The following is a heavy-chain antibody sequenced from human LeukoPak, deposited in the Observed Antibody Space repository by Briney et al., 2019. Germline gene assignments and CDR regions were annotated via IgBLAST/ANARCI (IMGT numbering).Heavy chain of an antibody. D-gene: IGHD1-26*01. CDR1: VYTFTSYG. CDR3: ARDTEWEKNPDYFDY. CDR2: ISAKNGNT. Sequence: ASVKVSCKSSVYTFTSYGISWVRQAPGQGLEWMGWISAKNGNTNYAQKVQGRVTMTTDTSTSTAYMELRSLRSDDTALYYCARDTEWEKNPDYFDYWGQGTLVTVSS. J-gene: IGHJ4*02. V-gene: IGHV1-18*01.